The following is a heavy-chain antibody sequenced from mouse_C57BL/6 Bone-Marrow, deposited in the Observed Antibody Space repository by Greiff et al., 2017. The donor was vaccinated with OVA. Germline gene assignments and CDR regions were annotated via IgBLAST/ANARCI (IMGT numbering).Heavy chain of an antibody. J-gene: IGHJ4*01. D-gene: IGHD4-1*01. Sequence: VQLQESGAELVKPGASVKISCKASGYAFSSYWMNWVKQRPGKGLEWIGQIYPGDGDTNYNGKFTGKATLTADKSSSTAYMQLSSLTSEDSAVYFCARGKDWSYAMDYWGQGTSVTVSS. CDR3: ARGKDWSYAMDY. V-gene: IGHV1-80*01. CDR2: IYPGDGDT. CDR1: GYAFSSYW.